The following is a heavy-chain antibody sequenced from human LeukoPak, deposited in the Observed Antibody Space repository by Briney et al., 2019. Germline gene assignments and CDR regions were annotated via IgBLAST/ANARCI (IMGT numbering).Heavy chain of an antibody. CDR3: ARDARYSSDWYALSVSAFDI. V-gene: IGHV3-11*04. Sequence: GGSLRLSCAASGFTFSDYYMSWIRQAPGKGLEWVSYISSSGSTIYYADSVKGRFTISRDNAKNSLYLQMNSLRAEDTAVYYCARDARYSSDWYALSVSAFDIWGQGTMVTVSS. CDR1: GFTFSDYY. J-gene: IGHJ3*02. CDR2: ISSSGSTI. D-gene: IGHD6-19*01.